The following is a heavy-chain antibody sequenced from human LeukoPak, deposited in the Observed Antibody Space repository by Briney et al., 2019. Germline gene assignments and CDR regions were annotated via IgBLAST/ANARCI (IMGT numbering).Heavy chain of an antibody. V-gene: IGHV3-23*01. J-gene: IGHJ4*02. CDR3: ALEGDIVVVPAAI. D-gene: IGHD2-2*02. Sequence: GGSLRLSCAASGFTFSSYGMSWVRQAPGKGLEWVSAISGSGGSTYYADSVKGRFTISRDNSKNTLYLQMNSLRAEDTAVYYCALEGDIVVVPAAIGGQGTLVTVSS. CDR1: GFTFSSYG. CDR2: ISGSGGST.